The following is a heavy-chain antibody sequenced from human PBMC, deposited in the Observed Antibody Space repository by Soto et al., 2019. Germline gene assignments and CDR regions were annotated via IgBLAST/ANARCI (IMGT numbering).Heavy chain of an antibody. CDR2: MNPYNGNT. D-gene: IGHD3-10*01. CDR1: GYTFTGYD. V-gene: IGHV1-8*01. J-gene: IGHJ4*02. CDR3: ARGPGDLGYLDY. Sequence: ASVKVSCKASGYTFTGYDINWVRQAPGQGLECMGWMNPYNGNTGYAQNFQGRVTMTRNTSISTAYMELSSLRSDDTAVYYCARGPGDLGYLDYWGQGALDTVSS.